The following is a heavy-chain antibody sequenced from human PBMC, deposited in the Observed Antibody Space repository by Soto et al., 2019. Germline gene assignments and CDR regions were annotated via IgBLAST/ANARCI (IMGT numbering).Heavy chain of an antibody. Sequence: QVQRVESGGGVVQPGRSLRLSCAASGFTFSSYGMHWVRQAPGKGLEWVAVIWYDGSNKYYADSVKGRFTISRDNSKNTLYLQMNSLRAEDTAVYYCARDRGDIVVVVAATFDYWGQGTLVTVSS. J-gene: IGHJ4*02. CDR2: IWYDGSNK. V-gene: IGHV3-33*01. D-gene: IGHD2-15*01. CDR3: ARDRGDIVVVVAATFDY. CDR1: GFTFSSYG.